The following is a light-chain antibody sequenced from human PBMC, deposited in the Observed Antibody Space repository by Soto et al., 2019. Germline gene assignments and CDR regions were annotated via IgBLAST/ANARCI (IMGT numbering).Light chain of an antibody. CDR2: GAS. Sequence: EIVMTQSPDTLSVSPGERATLSCRASQSISSNLAWYLQKVGQAPRLLIYGASTRAPGISARFSGSGSGTEFTLTITSLEPEDFAVYYCQQRGKWPSTFGPGTKVEMK. V-gene: IGKV3-15*01. CDR1: QSISSN. CDR3: QQRGKWPST. J-gene: IGKJ2*02.